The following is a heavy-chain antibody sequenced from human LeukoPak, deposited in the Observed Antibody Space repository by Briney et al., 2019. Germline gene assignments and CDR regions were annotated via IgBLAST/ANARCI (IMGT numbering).Heavy chain of an antibody. CDR1: GFTFRQHW. Sequence: GGSLRLSCAASGFTFRQHWMIWVRQAPGKVLEWVANINGDGSETHYLDSVKGRFTVSRDNAKSSLYLQMITLRADDTALYYCARDGLPAGADFWGQGTLVTVTS. CDR3: ARDGLPAGADF. V-gene: IGHV3-7*01. J-gene: IGHJ4*02. CDR2: INGDGSET. D-gene: IGHD3/OR15-3a*01.